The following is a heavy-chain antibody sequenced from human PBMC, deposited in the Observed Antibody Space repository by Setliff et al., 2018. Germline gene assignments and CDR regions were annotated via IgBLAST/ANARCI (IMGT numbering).Heavy chain of an antibody. J-gene: IGHJ6*03. CDR1: GFTFSSYA. CDR2: ISKDDTKK. Sequence: GGSLRLSCAASGFTFSSYAMHWVRQAPGKGLEWVALISKDDTKKYLADSVKGRFTISRDNAKNSLYLQMNSLRAEDTAVYYCAREKMATNYYYYYMDVWGKGTTVTVSS. V-gene: IGHV3-30*04. CDR3: AREKMATNYYYYYMDV. D-gene: IGHD5-12*01.